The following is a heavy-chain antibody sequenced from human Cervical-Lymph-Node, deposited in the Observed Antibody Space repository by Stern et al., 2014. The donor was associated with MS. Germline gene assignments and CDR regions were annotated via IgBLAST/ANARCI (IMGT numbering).Heavy chain of an antibody. CDR3: ATYVDDFGMDI. J-gene: IGHJ6*02. CDR1: GGTSTKYA. V-gene: IGHV1-69*01. CDR2: IMPIFRAT. Sequence: VQLVQSGAEVKKHGSSVTVSCKASGGTSTKYAISWERQAPGQGLEWMGGIMPIFRATYYAQRLQGRVKSNADESTRKAYMELSSLTSEDTAIYYCATYVDDFGMDICGQGTTVTVSS. D-gene: IGHD4-17*01.